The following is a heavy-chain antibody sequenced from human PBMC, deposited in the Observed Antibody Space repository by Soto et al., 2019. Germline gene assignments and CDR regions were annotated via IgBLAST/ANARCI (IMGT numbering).Heavy chain of an antibody. J-gene: IGHJ4*02. V-gene: IGHV3-7*01. CDR3: ATTRGLDY. CDR2: IEQDGSSR. CDR1: GFTSGDYW. Sequence: GGSLRLSCVASGFTSGDYWMTWVRQAPGKGLEWVANIEQDGSSRHYVDSVKGRFTISRDNGKNSVYLQMDSLRAEDTAIYYCATTRGLDYWGQGTVVTVSS.